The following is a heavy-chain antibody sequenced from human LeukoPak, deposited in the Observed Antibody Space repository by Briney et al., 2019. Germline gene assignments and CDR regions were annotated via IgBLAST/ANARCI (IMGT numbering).Heavy chain of an antibody. J-gene: IGHJ4*02. CDR2: IYWSGST. Sequence: SETLSLTCTVSGGSINRYYWSWIRQTPGKGLEWTGYIYWSGSTNYNPSLKSRVTISVDTSKNQFSLKLSSVTAADTAVYYCARCAYYHDGSAYYQVIDYWGQGTLVTVSS. CDR1: GGSINRYY. V-gene: IGHV4-59*08. CDR3: ARCAYYHDGSAYYQVIDY. D-gene: IGHD3-22*01.